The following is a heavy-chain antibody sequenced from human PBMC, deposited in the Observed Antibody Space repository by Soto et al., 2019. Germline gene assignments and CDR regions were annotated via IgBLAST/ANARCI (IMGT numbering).Heavy chain of an antibody. D-gene: IGHD1-1*01. CDR2: IYSSGNT. J-gene: IGHJ4*02. Sequence: SETLSLTCTVSGGSVSSSSYSWGWIRQSPGKGLEWIGTIYSSGNTNYNPSLKSRVTISVDTPKNQFSLKLSSVTAADTAVYYCARRYGYSFDYWGQGTLVTVSS. V-gene: IGHV4-39*07. CDR1: GGSVSSSSYS. CDR3: ARRYGYSFDY.